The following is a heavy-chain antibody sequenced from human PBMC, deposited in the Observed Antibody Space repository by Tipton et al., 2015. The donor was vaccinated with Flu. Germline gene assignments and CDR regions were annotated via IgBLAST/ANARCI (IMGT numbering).Heavy chain of an antibody. CDR1: GYSFINYW. D-gene: IGHD5-24*01. CDR2: IYPGDSDT. V-gene: IGHV5-51*03. J-gene: IGHJ4*02. CDR3: VRARWLQSIGDD. Sequence: VQLVQSGAEVKKPGESLKISCKASGYSFINYWIGWVRQVPGKGLEWVGIIYPGDSDTRYSPSFQGQVTISADKSISTAYLQWSSLKASDTAIYYCVRARWLQSIGDDWGQGALGTVSS.